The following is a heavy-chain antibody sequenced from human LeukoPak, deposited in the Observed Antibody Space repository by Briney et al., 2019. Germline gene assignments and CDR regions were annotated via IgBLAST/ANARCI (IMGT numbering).Heavy chain of an antibody. J-gene: IGHJ4*02. Sequence: PSETLSLTCTVSGGSVSSGSYYWSCIRQPPGKGLEWIGYIYYSGSTNYNPSLKSRVTISVDTSKNQFSLKLSSVTAADTAVYYCARAETPHNYYGSGSYLDYWGQGTLVTVSS. CDR3: ARAETPHNYYGSGSYLDY. D-gene: IGHD3-10*01. CDR2: IYYSGST. V-gene: IGHV4-61*01. CDR1: GGSVSSGSYY.